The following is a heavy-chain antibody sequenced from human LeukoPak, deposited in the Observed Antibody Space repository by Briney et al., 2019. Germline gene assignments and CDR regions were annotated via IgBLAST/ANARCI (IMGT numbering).Heavy chain of an antibody. CDR3: ATSNYGGSIYFS. CDR2: IIPIFGTA. Sequence: SVKVSCKASGGTFSSYAISWVRQAPGQGLEWMGGIIPIFGTANYAQKFQGRVTITADESTSTAYMELSSLRSEDTAVYYCATSNYGGSIYFSWGQGTLVTVSS. J-gene: IGHJ5*02. V-gene: IGHV1-69*13. D-gene: IGHD4-11*01. CDR1: GGTFSSYA.